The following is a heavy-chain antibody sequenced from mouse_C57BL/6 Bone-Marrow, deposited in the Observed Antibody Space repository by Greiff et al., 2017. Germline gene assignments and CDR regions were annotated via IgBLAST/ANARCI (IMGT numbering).Heavy chain of an antibody. CDR3: TLTTVVATGYFDY. D-gene: IGHD1-1*01. Sequence: VQLQQSGAELVRPGASVTLSCKASGYTFTDYEMHWVKQTPVHGLEWIGAIDPETGGTAYNQKFKGKAILTADKSSSTAYMELRSLTSEDSAVYYCTLTTVVATGYFDYGGQGTTLTVSS. CDR2: IDPETGGT. J-gene: IGHJ2*01. V-gene: IGHV1-15*01. CDR1: GYTFTDYE.